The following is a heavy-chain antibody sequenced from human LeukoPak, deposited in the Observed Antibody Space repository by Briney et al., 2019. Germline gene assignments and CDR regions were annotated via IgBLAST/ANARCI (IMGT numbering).Heavy chain of an antibody. V-gene: IGHV3-23*01. D-gene: IGHD1-1*01. CDR1: TFIFSDYA. CDR2: ISGGGDAT. CDR3: ATLASTDGY. J-gene: IGHJ4*02. Sequence: GGSLRLSCAASTFIFSDYAMTWVRQAPGKGLEWVSTISGGGDATYYAHSVKGRFAVSRDNSKKTLYLQLNSLRAEDTAVYYCATLASTDGYWGQGTLVTVSS.